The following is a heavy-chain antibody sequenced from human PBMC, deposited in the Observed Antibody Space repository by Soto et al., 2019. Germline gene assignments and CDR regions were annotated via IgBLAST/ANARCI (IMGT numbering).Heavy chain of an antibody. Sequence: ASVKVPCKASGYTFTSYGISWVRQAPGQGLEWMGWINPNSGGTNYAQKFQGWVTMTRDTSISTAYMELSRLRSDDTAVYYCARDGGCSSTSCTEYYFDYWGQGTLVTVPS. CDR2: INPNSGGT. CDR1: GYTFTSYG. V-gene: IGHV1-2*04. J-gene: IGHJ4*02. CDR3: ARDGGCSSTSCTEYYFDY. D-gene: IGHD2-2*01.